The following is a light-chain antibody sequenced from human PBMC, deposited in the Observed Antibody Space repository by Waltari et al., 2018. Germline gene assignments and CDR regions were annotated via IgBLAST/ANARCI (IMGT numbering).Light chain of an antibody. V-gene: IGKV1-39*01. J-gene: IGKJ4*01. Sequence: DIQMTQSPSSLSASVGDRVTITCRASQTINKYLNWYQQKLGKAPKVLISVVSYLHTGVPSRFSGSGSGTDFTLTISSLQPEDFATYYCQQSDSLPLTFGGGTKVEIK. CDR3: QQSDSLPLT. CDR2: VVS. CDR1: QTINKY.